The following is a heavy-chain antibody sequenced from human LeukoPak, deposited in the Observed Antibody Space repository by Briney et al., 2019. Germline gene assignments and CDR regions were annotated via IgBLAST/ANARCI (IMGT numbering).Heavy chain of an antibody. CDR1: GFTFSSDT. V-gene: IGHV3-21*01. D-gene: IGHD6-19*01. Sequence: GGSLRLSCVASGFTFSSDTMNWVRQAPGKWLEWVSSISSSSSYRYYADSVKGRFTISRDNAKNSLYLQMSSLRAEDTAVYYCARGGNSGWFSQYFQHWGQGTLVTVSS. J-gene: IGHJ1*01. CDR3: ARGGNSGWFSQYFQH. CDR2: ISSSSSYR.